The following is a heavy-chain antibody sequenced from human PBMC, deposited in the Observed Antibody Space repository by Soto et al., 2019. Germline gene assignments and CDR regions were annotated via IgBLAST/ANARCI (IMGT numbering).Heavy chain of an antibody. CDR2: ISGSGGSP. V-gene: IGHV3-23*01. CDR3: VKGGWLDF. CDR1: GFIFSTSP. J-gene: IGHJ5*01. Sequence: PGGSLRLSCVASGFIFSTSPMSWVRQAPGKGREWVSAISGSGGSPYYADSVKGRFTISRDNSKYTLYLQMNSLTAEDTAVYACVKGGWLDFWGQGTLVTAPQ. D-gene: IGHD3-16*01.